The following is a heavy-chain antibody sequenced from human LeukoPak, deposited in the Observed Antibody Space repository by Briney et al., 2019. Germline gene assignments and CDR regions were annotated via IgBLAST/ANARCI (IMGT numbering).Heavy chain of an antibody. J-gene: IGHJ3*02. CDR1: GGSISSSSYY. Sequence: PSETLSLTCTVSGGSISSSSYYWGWIRQPPGKGLEWIGSIYYSGSTYYNPSLKSRVTISVDTSKNQFSLKLSSVTAADTAVYYCARDAMVGGSAFDIWGQGTMATVSS. CDR3: ARDAMVGGSAFDI. V-gene: IGHV4-39*07. CDR2: IYYSGST. D-gene: IGHD3-10*02.